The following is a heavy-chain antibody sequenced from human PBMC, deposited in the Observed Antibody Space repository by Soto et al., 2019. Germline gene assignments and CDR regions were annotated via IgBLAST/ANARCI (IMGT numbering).Heavy chain of an antibody. J-gene: IGHJ5*02. CDR1: GYTFITYG. D-gene: IGHD6-6*01. CDR3: ARDLLAARPGWFDP. Sequence: QVQLVQSGAEVKKPGASVKVSCKPSGYTFITYGISWVRQAPGQGLEWMGWISAYNGNTNYAQKFQERVTMTTDTSASTAYMELRSLRSDDTAVYYCARDLLAARPGWFDPWGQGTLVTVSS. V-gene: IGHV1-18*01. CDR2: ISAYNGNT.